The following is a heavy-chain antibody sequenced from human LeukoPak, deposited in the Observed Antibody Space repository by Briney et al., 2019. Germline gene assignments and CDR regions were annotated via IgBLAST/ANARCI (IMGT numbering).Heavy chain of an antibody. V-gene: IGHV3-53*01. D-gene: IGHD3-10*01. CDR3: ARARRGVNPFDY. Sequence: GGSLRLSCAASGFTVSSNYMSWVRQAPGKGLEWVSVIYSGGSTYYADSVKGRFTISRDNSKNTLYLQMNSLRAEGTAVYYCARARRGVNPFDYWGQGTLVTVSS. CDR2: IYSGGST. J-gene: IGHJ4*02. CDR1: GFTVSSNY.